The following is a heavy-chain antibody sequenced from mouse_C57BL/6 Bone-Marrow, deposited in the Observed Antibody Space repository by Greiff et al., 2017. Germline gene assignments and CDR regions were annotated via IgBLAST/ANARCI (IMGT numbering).Heavy chain of an antibody. CDR3: AGYSAWFDY. V-gene: IGHV1-59*01. CDR1: GYTFTSYW. Sequence: QVQLQQPGAELVRPGTSVKLSCKASGYTFTSYWMHWVQQSPGQGLEWIGVIDPSDSYPNYTHTFKGKATFTVDTSSNTPYLQLSSLTSEDAEVYYRAGYSAWFDYWGQGTLVTVSA. J-gene: IGHJ3*01. CDR2: IDPSDSYP.